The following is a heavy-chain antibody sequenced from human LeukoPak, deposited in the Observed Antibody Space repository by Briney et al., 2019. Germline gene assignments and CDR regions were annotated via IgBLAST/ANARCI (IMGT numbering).Heavy chain of an antibody. CDR3: AKDQGLTLDY. Sequence: GGSLRLSCAASAFSISTYWMGWLRLAPGKGLEWVAVISYDGSNKYYADSVKGRFTTSRDNSKNTLYLQMNSLRAEDTAVYYCAKDQGLTLDYWGQGTLVTVSS. CDR2: ISYDGSNK. V-gene: IGHV3-30*18. CDR1: AFSISTYW. J-gene: IGHJ4*02.